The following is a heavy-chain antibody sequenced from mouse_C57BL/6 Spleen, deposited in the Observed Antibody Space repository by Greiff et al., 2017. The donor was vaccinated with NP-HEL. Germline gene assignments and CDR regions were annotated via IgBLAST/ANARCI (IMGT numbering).Heavy chain of an antibody. D-gene: IGHD2-1*01. CDR2: ISDGGSYT. CDR3: ARRDGTSDYFDY. CDR1: GFTFSSYA. V-gene: IGHV5-4*03. J-gene: IGHJ2*01. Sequence: EVMLVESGGGLVKPGGSLKLSCAASGFTFSSYAMSWVRQTPEKRLEWVATISDGGSYTYYPDNVKGRFTISRDYAKNNLYLQMSHLKSEDTAMYDCARRDGTSDYFDYWGQGTTLTVSS.